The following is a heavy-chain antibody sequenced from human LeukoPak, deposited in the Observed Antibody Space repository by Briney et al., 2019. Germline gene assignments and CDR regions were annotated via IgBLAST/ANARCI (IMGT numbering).Heavy chain of an antibody. CDR2: INQDGSEK. J-gene: IGHJ4*02. CDR3: ARAREAPANVFPDH. CDR1: GFTFSRYW. D-gene: IGHD2-15*01. V-gene: IGHV3-7*01. Sequence: GGSLRLSCAASGFTFSRYWMTWVRQSPGKGLEWVANINQDGSEKYYGDSVTGRFTISRDNAENSLFLQMNSLRADDTGVYYCARAREAPANVFPDHWGQGVVVTVSS.